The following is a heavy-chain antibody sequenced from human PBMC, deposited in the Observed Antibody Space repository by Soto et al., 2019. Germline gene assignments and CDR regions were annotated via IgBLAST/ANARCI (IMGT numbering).Heavy chain of an antibody. V-gene: IGHV4-31*03. CDR1: GGSITTGGYY. J-gene: IGHJ4*02. Sequence: SETLSLTCTVSGGSITTGGYYWSWIRQLPGKGLEWIGHRYYSESTYYNPSLKSRVSISLDTSKNQFSLKLSFVTAADTAMYYCARTKCSGGSCYSWSLDYWGQGTPVTVPS. CDR3: ARTKCSGGSCYSWSLDY. CDR2: RYYSEST. D-gene: IGHD2-15*01.